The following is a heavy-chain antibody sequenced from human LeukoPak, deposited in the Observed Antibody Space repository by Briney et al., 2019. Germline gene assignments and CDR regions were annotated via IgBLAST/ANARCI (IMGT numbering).Heavy chain of an antibody. CDR3: AKLRGSGRYHDAFDI. CDR2: ISWNSGSI. D-gene: IGHD3-10*01. CDR1: GFTFDDYA. V-gene: IGHV3-9*01. Sequence: PGGSLRLSCAASGFTFDDYAMHWVRQAPGKGLEWVSGISWNSGSIGYADSVKGRFTISRDNAKNSLYLQMNSLRAEDTAVYYCAKLRGSGRYHDAFDIWGQGTMVTVSS. J-gene: IGHJ3*02.